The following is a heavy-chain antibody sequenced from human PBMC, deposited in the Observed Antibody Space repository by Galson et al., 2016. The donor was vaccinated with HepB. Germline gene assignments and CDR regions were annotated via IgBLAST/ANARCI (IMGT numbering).Heavy chain of an antibody. Sequence: SLRLSCAASGFTFSTHFMTWVRQAPGRGLEWLATINHAGSEKSYVDSVEGRFTISRDNAKNSLFLQMDSLRAEDTAVYYCARVVFDFHDFWSKWFDPWVREHWSPSP. CDR3: ARVVFDFHDFWSKWFDP. CDR2: INHAGSEK. CDR1: GFTFSTHF. D-gene: IGHD3-3*01. V-gene: IGHV3-7*01. J-gene: IGHJ5*02.